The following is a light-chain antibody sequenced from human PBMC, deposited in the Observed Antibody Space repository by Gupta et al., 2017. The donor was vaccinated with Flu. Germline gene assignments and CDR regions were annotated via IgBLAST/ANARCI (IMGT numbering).Light chain of an antibody. Sequence: PATLSASPEERATISCRASQSVSSYLAWYQQKPGQAPRLLIYGASTRATDIPARFSGSGSGTEFTLTISSLQSEDFAVYYCQQNNNWPRTFGQGTKLEIK. V-gene: IGKV3-15*01. CDR2: GAS. CDR1: QSVSSY. CDR3: QQNNNWPRT. J-gene: IGKJ2*02.